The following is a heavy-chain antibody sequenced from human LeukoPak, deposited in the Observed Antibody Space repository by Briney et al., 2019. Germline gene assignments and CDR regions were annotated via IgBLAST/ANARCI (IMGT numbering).Heavy chain of an antibody. CDR3: AKDLLRYFDWLFNFNWFDP. D-gene: IGHD3-9*01. J-gene: IGHJ5*02. V-gene: IGHV3-23*01. CDR2: ISGSGGST. CDR1: GXTFXSYA. Sequence: GXLXLXXAXSGXTFXSYAMSWVRQAPGKGLEWVSAISGSGGSTYYADSVKGRFTISRDNSKNTLYLQMNSLRAEDTAVYYCAKDLLRYFDWLFNFNWFDPWGQGTLVTVPS.